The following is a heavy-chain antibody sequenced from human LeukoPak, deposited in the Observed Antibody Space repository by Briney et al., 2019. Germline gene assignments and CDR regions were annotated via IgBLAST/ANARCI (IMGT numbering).Heavy chain of an antibody. Sequence: PSETLSLTCAVYGGSFSGYYWSWIRQPPGKGLEWIGEINHSGSTNYNPSLKSRVTISVDRTKNQVSLELSSVTAADTAVYYCARDEKSGICELYNWFDPWGQGTLVTVSS. D-gene: IGHD1-26*01. V-gene: IGHV4-34*01. J-gene: IGHJ5*02. CDR1: GGSFSGYY. CDR2: INHSGST. CDR3: ARDEKSGICELYNWFDP.